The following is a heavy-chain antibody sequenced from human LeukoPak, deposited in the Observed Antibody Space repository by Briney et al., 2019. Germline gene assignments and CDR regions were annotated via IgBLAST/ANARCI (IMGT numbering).Heavy chain of an antibody. J-gene: IGHJ6*02. V-gene: IGHV3-23*01. Sequence: GGSLRLSCAASAFTFSSYAMSWGRQAPGRGLEWVSLISGGGGSGGETYYADSVKGRFTISRDNSKNNLYLQMNSLRAEDTALDCCATGTPFYAMDVWGQGTTVIVSS. CDR3: ATGTPFYAMDV. CDR2: ISGGGGSGGET. D-gene: IGHD1-7*01. CDR1: AFTFSSYA.